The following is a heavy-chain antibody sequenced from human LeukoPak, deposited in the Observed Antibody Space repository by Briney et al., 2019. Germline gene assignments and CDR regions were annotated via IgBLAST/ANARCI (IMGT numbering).Heavy chain of an antibody. CDR1: GFTFSSNP. J-gene: IGHJ4*02. CDR2: VSGSGGST. V-gene: IGHV3-23*01. D-gene: IGHD3-10*01. Sequence: GGSLRLSCAASGFTFSSNPMSWVRQAPGKGLEWVSTVSGSGGSTYYADSVKGRFTISRDNSKNTLYLQMNSLRAEDTAVYYCARGKGHDTSSTDYWGQGTLVTVSS. CDR3: ARGKGHDTSSTDY.